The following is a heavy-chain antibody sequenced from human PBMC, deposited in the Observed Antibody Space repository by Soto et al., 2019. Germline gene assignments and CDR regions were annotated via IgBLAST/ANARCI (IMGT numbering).Heavy chain of an antibody. CDR3: ARDPLENWGSYAFDI. J-gene: IGHJ3*02. Sequence: SETLSLTCTVSGGSISSSSYYWGWIRQPPGKGLEWIGSIYYSGSTYYNPSLKSRVTISVDTSKNQFSLKLSSVTAADTAVYYCARDPLENWGSYAFDIWGQGTMVTVSS. D-gene: IGHD7-27*01. CDR2: IYYSGST. V-gene: IGHV4-39*07. CDR1: GGSISSSSYY.